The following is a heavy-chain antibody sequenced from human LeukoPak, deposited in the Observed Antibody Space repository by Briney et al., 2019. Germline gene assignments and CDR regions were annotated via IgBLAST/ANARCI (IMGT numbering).Heavy chain of an antibody. D-gene: IGHD5-24*01. V-gene: IGHV1-18*01. CDR3: AREEDLEMATIVKADY. Sequence: GASVKVSCKASGYTFTSYGISWVRQAPGQGLEWMGWTSAYNGNTNYAQKLQGRVTMTTDTSTSTAYMELRSLRSDDTAVYYCAREEDLEMATIVKADYWGQGTLVTVSS. CDR1: GYTFTSYG. J-gene: IGHJ4*02. CDR2: TSAYNGNT.